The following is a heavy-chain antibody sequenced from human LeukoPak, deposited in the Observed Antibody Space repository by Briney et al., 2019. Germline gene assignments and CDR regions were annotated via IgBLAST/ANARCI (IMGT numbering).Heavy chain of an antibody. CDR3: ARQYYYDSSGYLGPFDY. CDR2: IYTSGST. Sequence: PPQTLSLTCTVSGGSISSGSYYWSWIRQPAGKGLEWIGRIYTSGSTNYNPSLKSRVTISVDTSKNQFSLKLSSVTAADTAVYYCARQYYYDSSGYLGPFDYWGQGTLVTVSS. V-gene: IGHV4-61*02. D-gene: IGHD3-22*01. CDR1: GGSISSGSYY. J-gene: IGHJ4*02.